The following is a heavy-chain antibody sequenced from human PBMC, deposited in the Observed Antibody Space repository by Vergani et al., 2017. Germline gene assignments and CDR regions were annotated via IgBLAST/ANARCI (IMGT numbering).Heavy chain of an antibody. Sequence: QVQLQESGPGLVKSSETLSLTCSVSFDSIRNLYCNWIRPPPGKGLEWIGSIHYSENTNYNPSLKTRVTISVHTSKNQFSLTLTSVTAADTAVYYCASDTHSGRRADRWGQGILVTVTS. J-gene: IGHJ5*02. D-gene: IGHD6-19*01. CDR3: ASDTHSGRRADR. V-gene: IGHV4-59*11. CDR1: FDSIRNLY. CDR2: IHYSENT.